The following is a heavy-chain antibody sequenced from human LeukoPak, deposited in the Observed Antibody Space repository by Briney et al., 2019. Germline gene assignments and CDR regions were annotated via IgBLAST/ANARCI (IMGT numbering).Heavy chain of an antibody. CDR1: GFTSSSSY. CDR3: AKGLYL. Sequence: GGSLRLSCAASGFTSSSSYMNWGRQIPGKGLEWVANINQDGSQIYHVDSVKGRFTISRDNDKNSWYLQMNSLRAEDTAVYYCAKGLYLGGQGTLVTVSS. J-gene: IGHJ4*02. CDR2: INQDGSQI. D-gene: IGHD2-2*02. V-gene: IGHV3-7*04.